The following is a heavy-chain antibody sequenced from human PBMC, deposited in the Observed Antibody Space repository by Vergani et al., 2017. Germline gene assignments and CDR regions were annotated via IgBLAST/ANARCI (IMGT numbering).Heavy chain of an antibody. J-gene: IGHJ6*02. CDR2: IRSKAYGGTT. V-gene: IGHV3-49*04. CDR1: GFTFGDYA. CDR3: TRDEASGDSYGYLDLDRYGMDV. D-gene: IGHD5-18*01. Sequence: EVQLVESGGGLVQPGRSLRLSCTASGFTFGDYAMSWVRQAPGKGLEWVGFIRSKAYGGTTEYAASVKGRFTIARDDYKSIAYLQMNSLKTEDTAVYYWTRDEASGDSYGYLDLDRYGMDVWGQGTTVTVSS.